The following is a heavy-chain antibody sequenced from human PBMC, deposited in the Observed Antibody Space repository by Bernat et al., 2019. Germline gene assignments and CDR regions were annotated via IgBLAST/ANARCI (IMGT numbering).Heavy chain of an antibody. V-gene: IGHV4-31*03. J-gene: IGHJ4*02. CDR1: GGSISSGGYY. CDR3: ARATWIQLWLLFDY. D-gene: IGHD5-18*01. CDR2: IYYSGST. Sequence: QVQLQESGPGLVKPSPTLSLTCTVSGGSISSGGYYWSWIRQHPGKGLEWIGYIYYSGSTYYNPSLKSRVTISVDTSKNQFSLKLSSVTAADTAVYYCARATWIQLWLLFDYWGQGTLVTVSS.